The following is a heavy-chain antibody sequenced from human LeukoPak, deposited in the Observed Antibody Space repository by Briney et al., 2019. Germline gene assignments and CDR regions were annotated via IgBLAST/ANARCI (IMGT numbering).Heavy chain of an antibody. D-gene: IGHD6-19*01. CDR2: ISYDGSNK. CDR1: GFTFSSYA. Sequence: SLRLSCAASGFTFSSYAMHWVRQAPGKGLEWVAVISYDGSNKYYADSVKGRFTISRDNSKNTLYLQMNSLRAEDTAVYYCARDEVAGRGAFDYWGQGTLVTVSS. V-gene: IGHV3-30*04. CDR3: ARDEVAGRGAFDY. J-gene: IGHJ4*02.